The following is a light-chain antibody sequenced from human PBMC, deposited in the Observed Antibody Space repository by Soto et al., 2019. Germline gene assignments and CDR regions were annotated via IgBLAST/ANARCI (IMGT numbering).Light chain of an antibody. CDR1: SGNRDDL. V-gene: IGLV4-60*03. Sequence: QSVLTQSSSASASLGSSVKLTCTLSSGNRDDLIAWHQQQPEKAPRYMMKVEGSGNYNRGSGVPDRFSGSSTGADRYLTISNLQPEDEADYYCETWGSAIWVFGGGTKPALL. J-gene: IGLJ3*02. CDR3: ETWGSAIWV. CDR2: VEGSGNY.